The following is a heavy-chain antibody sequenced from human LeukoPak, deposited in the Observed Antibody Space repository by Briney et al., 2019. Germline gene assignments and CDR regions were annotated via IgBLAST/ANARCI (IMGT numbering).Heavy chain of an antibody. CDR1: GFTFSSYS. CDR2: ISSSSSTI. D-gene: IGHD4-17*01. J-gene: IGHJ3*02. Sequence: GGSLRLSCAASGFTFSSYSMNWVRQAPGKGLEWVSYISSSSSTIYYADSVKGRFTISRDNAKNSLYLQMNSLRAEDTAVYYCASSSQTWYDYGADRRDDAFDIWGQGTMVTVSS. V-gene: IGHV3-48*01. CDR3: ASSSQTWYDYGADRRDDAFDI.